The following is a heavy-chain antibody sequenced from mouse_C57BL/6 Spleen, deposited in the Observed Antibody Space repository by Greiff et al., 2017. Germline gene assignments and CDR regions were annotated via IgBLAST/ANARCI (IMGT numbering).Heavy chain of an antibody. CDR1: GYTFTSYW. V-gene: IGHV1-72*01. D-gene: IGHD1-1*01. CDR3: ARGTTLVENYAMDY. Sequence: QVQLQQSGAELVKPGASVKLSCKASGYTFTSYWMHWVKQRPGRGLEWIGRIDPNGGGTKYNEKFKSKATLTVDKPSSPAYMQLSRLPSEYSAVYYCARGTTLVENYAMDYWGQGTSVTGSS. J-gene: IGHJ4*01. CDR2: IDPNGGGT.